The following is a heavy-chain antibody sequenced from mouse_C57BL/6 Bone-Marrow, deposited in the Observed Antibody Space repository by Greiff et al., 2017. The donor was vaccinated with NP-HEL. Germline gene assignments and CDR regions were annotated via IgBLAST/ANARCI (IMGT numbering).Heavy chain of an antibody. J-gene: IGHJ4*01. CDR1: GFTFSDYY. CDR3: ARHKLYAMDY. CDR2: ISNGGGST. V-gene: IGHV5-12*01. Sequence: DVQLVESGGGLVQPGGSLKLSCAASGFTFSDYYMYWVRQTPEKRLEWVAYISNGGGSTYYPDTVKGRFTISRDNAKNTLYLQMSRLKSEDTAMYYCARHKLYAMDYWGQGTSVTVSS.